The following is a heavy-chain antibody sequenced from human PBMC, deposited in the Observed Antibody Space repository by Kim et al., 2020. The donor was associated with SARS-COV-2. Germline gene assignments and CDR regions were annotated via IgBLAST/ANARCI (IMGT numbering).Heavy chain of an antibody. V-gene: IGHV3-23*01. CDR3: AKVTSGSSGWFEYFQH. CDR1: GFTFNSYA. CDR2: IRDSGGST. Sequence: GSLRLSCAASGFTFNSYAMSWVRQAPGKGLEWVSGIRDSGGSTKYAESVKGRFSISRDNSKNTLYLQMDNLRAEDTAVYYCAKVTSGSSGWFEYFQHWGQGTLVTVSS. J-gene: IGHJ1*01. D-gene: IGHD6-19*01.